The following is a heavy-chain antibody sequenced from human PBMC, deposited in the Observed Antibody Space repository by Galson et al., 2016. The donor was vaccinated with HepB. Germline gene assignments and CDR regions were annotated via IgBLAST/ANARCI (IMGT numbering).Heavy chain of an antibody. CDR2: VDPGDSYT. Sequence: QSGAEVKKPGESLRISCKGSGYNFANYYISWVRQVPGKGLEWMGRVDPGDSYTNYRPSFQGQVTISADKSIGTAFLQWSSLQASDTAMYYCARGGGIVTTTGFDYWGQGTLLTVSS. V-gene: IGHV5-10-1*04. J-gene: IGHJ4*02. CDR1: GYNFANYY. D-gene: IGHD3-16*01. CDR3: ARGGGIVTTTGFDY.